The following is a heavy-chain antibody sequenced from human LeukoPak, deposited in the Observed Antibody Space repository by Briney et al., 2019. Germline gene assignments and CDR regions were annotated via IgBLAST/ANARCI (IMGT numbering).Heavy chain of an antibody. V-gene: IGHV3-20*04. CDR1: GFNFDDYA. D-gene: IGHD3-10*01. CDR3: ARGPHARISTWFFDF. CDR2: INWNAEYI. Sequence: GDSLRLSCAVSGFNFDDYALTWVRHGPGKGLEWVSRINWNAEYIEYADSVRGRFTISRDSAKKSLYLRMNSLRAEDTALYFCARGPHARISTWFFDFWGRGTLVTVSP. J-gene: IGHJ4*02.